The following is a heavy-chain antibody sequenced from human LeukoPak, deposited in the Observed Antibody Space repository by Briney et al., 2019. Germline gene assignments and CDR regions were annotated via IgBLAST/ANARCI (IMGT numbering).Heavy chain of an antibody. CDR1: GGSINSY. CDR3: AKRYCSSTTCYDDRGAFDY. CDR2: ISGSGTI. V-gene: IGHV4-4*07. D-gene: IGHD2-2*01. J-gene: IGHJ4*02. Sequence: SETLSLTCTVSGGSINSYWSWIRQPAGKGLEWIGRISGSGTITYNPALQSRLSISIDTSKNQFSLKLMSVTAADTAVYYCAKRYCSSTTCYDDRGAFDYWGQGTLVTVSS.